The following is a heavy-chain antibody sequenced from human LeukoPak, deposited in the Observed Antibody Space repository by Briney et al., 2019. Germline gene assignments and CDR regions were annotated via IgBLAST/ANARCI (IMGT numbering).Heavy chain of an antibody. Sequence: SETLSLTCTVSGGSISSGGYYWSWIRQHPGKGLEWIGYIYYSGSTYYNPSLKSRVTISVDTSKNQFSLKLSSVTAADTAVYYCARGGTYYDFWSGYYSRYFDYWGQGTLVTVSS. V-gene: IGHV4-31*03. J-gene: IGHJ4*02. CDR3: ARGGTYYDFWSGYYSRYFDY. CDR1: GGSISSGGYY. CDR2: IYYSGST. D-gene: IGHD3-3*01.